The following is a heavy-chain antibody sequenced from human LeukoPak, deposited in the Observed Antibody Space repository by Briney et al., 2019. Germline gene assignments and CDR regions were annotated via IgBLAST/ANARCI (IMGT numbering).Heavy chain of an antibody. J-gene: IGHJ4*02. Sequence: PGGSLRLSCAPSGFTFSSYEMHWVRQAPGKGLEWVSYISSSGSTIYYADSVKGRFTISRDNAKNSLYLQMNSLRAEDTAVYYCARDYGGSSPFDYWGQGTLVTVSS. D-gene: IGHD4-23*01. CDR3: ARDYGGSSPFDY. V-gene: IGHV3-48*03. CDR1: GFTFSSYE. CDR2: ISSSGSTI.